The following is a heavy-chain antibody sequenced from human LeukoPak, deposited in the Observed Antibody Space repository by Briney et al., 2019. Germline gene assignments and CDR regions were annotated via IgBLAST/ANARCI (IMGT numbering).Heavy chain of an antibody. D-gene: IGHD2-2*01. Sequence: PSETLSLTCTLSGGSISSGDYYWSWIRQPPGKVLEWIGYIYYRGSTYYNPSLKSRVTISVDTSKNQFSLKLSSVTAADTAVYYCARDTDPHCSSTSCYSYWGQGTLVTVSS. CDR3: ARDTDPHCSSTSCYSY. V-gene: IGHV4-30-4*08. CDR2: IYYRGST. CDR1: GGSISSGDYY. J-gene: IGHJ4*02.